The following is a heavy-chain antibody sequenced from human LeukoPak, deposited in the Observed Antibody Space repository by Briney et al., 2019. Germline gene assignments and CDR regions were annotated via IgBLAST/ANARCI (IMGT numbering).Heavy chain of an antibody. D-gene: IGHD5-18*01. CDR2: INHSGST. CDR3: ARGKRYSYGYPITAYYMDV. J-gene: IGHJ6*03. Sequence: PSETLSLTCAVYGGSFSGYYWSWIRQPPGKGLEWIGEINHSGSTNYNPSLKSRLTISVDTSKNPFSLKLSSVTAADTAVYYCARGKRYSYGYPITAYYMDVWGKGTTVTVSS. V-gene: IGHV4-34*01. CDR1: GGSFSGYY.